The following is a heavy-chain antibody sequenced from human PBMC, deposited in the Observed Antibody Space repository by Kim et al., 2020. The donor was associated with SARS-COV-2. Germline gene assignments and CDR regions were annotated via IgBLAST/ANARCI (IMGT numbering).Heavy chain of an antibody. CDR3: ARGGAVAGLEEVDP. V-gene: IGHV4-59*13. CDR2: IYYSGST. CDR1: GGSISSYY. Sequence: LETLSLTCTVSGGSISSYYWSWIRQPPGKGLEWIGYIYYSGSTNYNPSLKSRVTISVDTSKNQFSLKLSSVTAADTAVYYCARGGAVAGLEEVDPWGQGTLVTVSS. D-gene: IGHD6-19*01. J-gene: IGHJ5*02.